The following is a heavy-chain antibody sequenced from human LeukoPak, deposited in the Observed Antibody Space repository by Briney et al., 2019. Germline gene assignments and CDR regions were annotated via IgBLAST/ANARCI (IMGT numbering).Heavy chain of an antibody. CDR2: IYYSGST. CDR1: GGSISSYY. V-gene: IGHV4-59*08. D-gene: IGHD6-19*01. CDR3: ARVSQWLLRRGLDY. Sequence: PSETLSLTCTVSGGSISSYYWSWIRQPPGKGLEWIGYIYYSGSTNYNPSLKSRVTISVDTSKNQFSLKLSSVTAADTAVYYCARVSQWLLRRGLDYWGQGTLVTVSS. J-gene: IGHJ4*02.